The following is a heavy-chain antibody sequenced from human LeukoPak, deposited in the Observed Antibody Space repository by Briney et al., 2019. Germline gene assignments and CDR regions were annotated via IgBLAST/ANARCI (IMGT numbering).Heavy chain of an antibody. CDR2: ISGSGGST. CDR1: GFTFSSYA. D-gene: IGHD3-22*01. Sequence: GGSLRLSCAASGFTFSSYAMTWVRQAPGKGLEWVSGISGSGGSTYYADSVEGRFTISRDDSKNTLYLQMNSLRAEDTAVYYCARGSSGSTYYYMDVWGKGTTVTVSS. J-gene: IGHJ6*03. CDR3: ARGSSGSTYYYMDV. V-gene: IGHV3-23*01.